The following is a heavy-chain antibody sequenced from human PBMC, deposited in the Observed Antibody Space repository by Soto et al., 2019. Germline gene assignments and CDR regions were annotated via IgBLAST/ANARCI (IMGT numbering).Heavy chain of an antibody. CDR3: ASPYCSGGSCYHTEYFQH. V-gene: IGHV3-30-3*01. Sequence: GGSLRLSCGASGFTFSTYVIHWVRQAPDKGLEWVAVISYDSSNEFYADSVKGRFTISRDNSKNTLYLQMNNLRPEDTAVYYCASPYCSGGSCYHTEYFQHWGQGTLVTVSS. D-gene: IGHD2-15*01. J-gene: IGHJ1*01. CDR2: ISYDSSNE. CDR1: GFTFSTYV.